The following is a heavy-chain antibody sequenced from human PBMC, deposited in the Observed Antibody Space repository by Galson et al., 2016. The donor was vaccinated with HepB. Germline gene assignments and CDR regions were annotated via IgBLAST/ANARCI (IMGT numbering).Heavy chain of an antibody. Sequence: SETLSLTCTVSGASISDYYWSWIRQSPGKGLEWIGYNHYSGNPTYNHSLKGRVTVSVDTSKNQFSLMLSSVTAADTAVYYCAGRRGEAGTFYYWGQGSLVTVSS. CDR2: NHYSGNP. D-gene: IGHD3-10*01. CDR3: AGRRGEAGTFYY. V-gene: IGHV4-59*01. J-gene: IGHJ4*02. CDR1: GASISDYY.